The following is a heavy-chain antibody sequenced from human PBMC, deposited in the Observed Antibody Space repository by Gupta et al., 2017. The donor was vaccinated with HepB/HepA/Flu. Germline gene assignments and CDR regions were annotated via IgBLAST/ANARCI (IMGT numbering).Heavy chain of an antibody. CDR3: ARDVLTSRGYYGMDV. Sequence: QLQLQESGPGLVKPSETLSLTCTVSGGSISSSSYYWGWIRQPPGKGLEWIASIYYSGSTYYNPSLKSRVTISVDTSKNQFSLRLSSVTAADTAVYYCARDVLTSRGYYGMDVWGQGTTVTVSS. J-gene: IGHJ6*02. CDR1: GGSISSSSYY. D-gene: IGHD3-9*01. V-gene: IGHV4-39*01. CDR2: IYYSGST.